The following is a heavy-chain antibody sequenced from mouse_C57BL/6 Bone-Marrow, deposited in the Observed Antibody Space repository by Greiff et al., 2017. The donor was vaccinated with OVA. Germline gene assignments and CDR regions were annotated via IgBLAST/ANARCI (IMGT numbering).Heavy chain of an antibody. J-gene: IGHJ2*01. Sequence: QVQLKESGAELARPGASVKLSCKASGYTFTSYGISWVKQRTGQGLEWIGEIYPRSGNTYYNEKFKGKATLTADKSSSTAYMELRSLTSEDSAVYFCARSNGYYFDYWGQGTTLTVSS. V-gene: IGHV1-81*01. CDR3: ARSNGYYFDY. CDR2: IYPRSGNT. D-gene: IGHD2-2*01. CDR1: GYTFTSYG.